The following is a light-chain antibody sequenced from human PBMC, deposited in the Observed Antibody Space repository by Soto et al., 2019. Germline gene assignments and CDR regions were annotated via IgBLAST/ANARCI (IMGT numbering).Light chain of an antibody. V-gene: IGKV3-15*01. J-gene: IGKJ3*01. Sequence: EIVMTQSPATLSVSPGERATLSCRASQSVSSNLAWYQQKPGQAPRLLIYGASTRATGIPARFSGSRSGTEFTLPIISLQSEDFAVYYCQQYNNWPPWTFGPGTKVDIK. CDR3: QQYNNWPPWT. CDR2: GAS. CDR1: QSVSSN.